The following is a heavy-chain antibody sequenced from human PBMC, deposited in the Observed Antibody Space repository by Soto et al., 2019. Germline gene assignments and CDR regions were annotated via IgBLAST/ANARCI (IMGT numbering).Heavy chain of an antibody. Sequence: VQLVESGGCLVQPGGSLRLSCAASGFTFSSYSMNWVRQAPGKGLEWVSYISSSSSTIYYADSVKGRFTISRDNAKNSLYLQMNSLRAEDTAVYYCARMSGGDPTPSDFDYWGQGTLVTVSS. CDR3: ARMSGGDPTPSDFDY. J-gene: IGHJ4*02. CDR1: GFTFSSYS. D-gene: IGHD2-21*02. CDR2: ISSSSSTI. V-gene: IGHV3-48*01.